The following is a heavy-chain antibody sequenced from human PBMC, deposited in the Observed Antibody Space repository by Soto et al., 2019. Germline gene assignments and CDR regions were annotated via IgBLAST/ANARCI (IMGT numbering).Heavy chain of an antibody. CDR1: GWSFSGYY. Sequence: SETLSLTCAVYGWSFSGYYWSWIRQPPGKGLEWIGEINHSGSTNYNPSLKSRVTISVDTSKNQFSLKLSSVTAADTAVYYCASPGGGIAVAGTRGNFDYWGQGTLVTVSS. CDR3: ASPGGGIAVAGTRGNFDY. J-gene: IGHJ4*02. V-gene: IGHV4-34*01. CDR2: INHSGST. D-gene: IGHD6-19*01.